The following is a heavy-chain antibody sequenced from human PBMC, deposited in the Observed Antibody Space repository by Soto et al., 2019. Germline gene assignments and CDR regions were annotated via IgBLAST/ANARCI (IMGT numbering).Heavy chain of an antibody. J-gene: IGHJ5*01. CDR1: GYTFTSYD. CDR3: ARGTTGYICCWYCRTVDIHDP. CDR2: MNPNSGNT. Sequence: ASVKVSCKASGYTFTSYDINWVRQATGQGLEWMGWMNPNSGNTGYAQKFQGRVTMTRNTSISTAYMELSSLRSEDTAVYYCARGTTGYICCWYCRTVDIHDPCGQGSLDTGSS. D-gene: IGHD6-19*01. V-gene: IGHV1-8*01.